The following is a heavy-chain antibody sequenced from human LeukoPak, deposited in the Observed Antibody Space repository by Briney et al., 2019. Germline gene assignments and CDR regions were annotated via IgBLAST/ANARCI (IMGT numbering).Heavy chain of an antibody. Sequence: SGPTLVNPTQTLTLTCTFSGFSLSTSGVGVGWIRQPPGKALEWLALIYWDDDKRYSPSLKSRLTITKDTSKNQVVLTMTNMDPVDTATYYCPHRRPYSSSFGGLMSDYWGQGTLVTVSS. V-gene: IGHV2-5*02. D-gene: IGHD6-13*01. J-gene: IGHJ4*02. CDR3: PHRRPYSSSFGGLMSDY. CDR1: GFSLSTSGVG. CDR2: IYWDDDK.